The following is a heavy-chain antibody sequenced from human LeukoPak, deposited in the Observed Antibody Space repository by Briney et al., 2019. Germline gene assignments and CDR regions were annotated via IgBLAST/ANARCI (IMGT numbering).Heavy chain of an antibody. CDR3: ARDELYGSGSYTRDFYRGMEV. V-gene: IGHV3-48*03. CDR1: GFTFSSYE. D-gene: IGHD3-10*01. Sequence: GGSLRLSCEASGFTFSSYEMNWVRQAPGKGLEWLSYISSSGSIIYYSDSVKGRFTISRDNAKNSLYLQMNSLRDEDTAVYYCARDELYGSGSYTRDFYRGMEVWGQGTTVTVSS. J-gene: IGHJ6*02. CDR2: ISSSGSII.